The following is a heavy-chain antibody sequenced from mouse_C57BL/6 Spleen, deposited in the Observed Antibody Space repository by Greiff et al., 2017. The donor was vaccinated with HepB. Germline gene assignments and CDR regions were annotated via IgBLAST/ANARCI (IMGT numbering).Heavy chain of an antibody. CDR3: ADGYHGGFAY. CDR2: INPSTGGT. V-gene: IGHV1-42*01. D-gene: IGHD2-3*01. Sequence: EVQLQQSGPELVKPGASVKISCKASGYSFTGYYMNWVKQSPEKSLEWIGEINPSTGGTTYNQKFKAKATLTVDKSSSTAYMQLKSLTSEDSAVYYCADGYHGGFAYWGQGTLVTVSA. CDR1: GYSFTGYY. J-gene: IGHJ3*01.